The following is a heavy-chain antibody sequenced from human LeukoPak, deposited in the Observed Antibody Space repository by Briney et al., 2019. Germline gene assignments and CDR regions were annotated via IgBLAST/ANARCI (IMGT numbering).Heavy chain of an antibody. CDR2: INPNSGGT. V-gene: IGHV1-2*02. Sequence: GASVKVSRKASGYTFTGYYMHWVRQAPGQGLEWMGLINPNSGGTNYAQKFQGRVTMTRDTAISTAYMELTSLRSDDTAVYYCARDVPHFDYWGQGTLVTVSS. J-gene: IGHJ4*02. CDR1: GYTFTGYY. CDR3: ARDVPHFDY.